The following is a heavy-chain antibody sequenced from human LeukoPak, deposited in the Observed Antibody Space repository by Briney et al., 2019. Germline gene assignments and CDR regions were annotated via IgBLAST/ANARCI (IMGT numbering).Heavy chain of an antibody. CDR2: INHSGST. V-gene: IGHV4-34*01. J-gene: IGHJ6*03. D-gene: IGHD5-18*01. CDR3: GGVARTAMASYYYYYMDV. CDR1: GGSFSGYY. Sequence: PSETLSLTCAVYGGSFSGYYWSWIRQPPGKGLEWIGEINHSGSTNYNPSLKKRLTISVDTSKNQFSLKLSSVTAADTAVYYCGGVARTAMASYYYYYMDVWGKGTTVTVSS.